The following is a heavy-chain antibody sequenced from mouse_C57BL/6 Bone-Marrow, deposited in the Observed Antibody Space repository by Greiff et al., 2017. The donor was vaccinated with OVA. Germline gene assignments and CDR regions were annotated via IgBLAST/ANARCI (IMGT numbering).Heavy chain of an antibody. D-gene: IGHD1-1*01. CDR1: GFTFSNYW. CDR3: TGDGSSDWYFDV. V-gene: IGHV6-3*01. J-gene: IGHJ1*03. CDR2: ISFNSDIYAT. Sequence: EVKVEESGGGLVQPGGSMKLSCVASGFTFSNYWMNWVRQSPGKGLEWVAQISFNSDIYATHYAVSGKGRFTISRDDSKSSVYRQMNNLRAEDTGSYYCTGDGSSDWYFDVWGTGTTVTVSS.